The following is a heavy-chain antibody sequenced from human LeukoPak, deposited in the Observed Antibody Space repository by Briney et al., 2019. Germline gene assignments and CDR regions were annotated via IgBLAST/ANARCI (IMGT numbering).Heavy chain of an antibody. D-gene: IGHD3-10*01. CDR1: GFSVRTNY. CDR3: ARDKYYGSGTKNDY. V-gene: IGHV3-53*01. CDR2: IYSGGTT. Sequence: GGSLRLSCAASGFSVRTNYMSWVRQAPGKGLEWVSVIYSGGTTRYADSVKGRFTISRDNSKNTLFLQMNSLRAEDTAVYYCARDKYYGSGTKNDYWGQGTLVTVSS. J-gene: IGHJ4*02.